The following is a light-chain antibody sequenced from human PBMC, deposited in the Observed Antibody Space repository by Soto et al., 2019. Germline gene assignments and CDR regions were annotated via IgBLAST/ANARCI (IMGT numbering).Light chain of an antibody. CDR3: QQYNSFSWT. V-gene: IGKV1-5*01. CDR2: DAS. CDR1: QSISSW. Sequence: DIQMTQSPSTLSASVGDRVTITCRASQSISSWLAWYQQKPGKAPKLLIYDASSLESGVPSRFSGSRSGTEFTLNISSLQPDDFATYYCQQYNSFSWTFGQGAKVEIK. J-gene: IGKJ1*01.